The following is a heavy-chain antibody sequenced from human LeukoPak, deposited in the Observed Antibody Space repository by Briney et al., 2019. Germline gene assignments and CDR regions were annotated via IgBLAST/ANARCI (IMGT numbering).Heavy chain of an antibody. CDR1: GGSISSSSYY. V-gene: IGHV4-61*05. CDR2: IYYSGST. Sequence: PSETLSLTCTVSGGSISSSSYYWGWIRQPPGKGLEWIGYIYYSGSTNYNPSLKSRVTISVDTSKNQFSLKLSSVTAADTAVYYCARSPTLYFGADYWGQGTLVTVSS. J-gene: IGHJ4*02. CDR3: ARSPTLYFGADY. D-gene: IGHD3-10*01.